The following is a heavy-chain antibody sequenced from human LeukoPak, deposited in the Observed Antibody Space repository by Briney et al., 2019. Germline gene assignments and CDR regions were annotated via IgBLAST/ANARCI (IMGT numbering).Heavy chain of an antibody. J-gene: IGHJ3*02. Sequence: SETLSLTCTVSGGSISSYYWSWIRQPPGKGLEWIGYIYYSGSTNCNPSLKSRVTISVNTSKNQFSLKLSSVTAADTAVYYCARSTTPYAFDIWGQGTMVTVSS. CDR3: ARSTTPYAFDI. CDR1: GGSISSYY. CDR2: IYYSGST. D-gene: IGHD4-11*01. V-gene: IGHV4-59*01.